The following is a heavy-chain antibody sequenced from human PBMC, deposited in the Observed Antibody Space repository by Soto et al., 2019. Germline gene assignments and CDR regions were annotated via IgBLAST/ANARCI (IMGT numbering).Heavy chain of an antibody. V-gene: IGHV3-23*01. CDR2: ISGSGASA. CDR1: GFTFSSYA. J-gene: IGHJ4*02. D-gene: IGHD3-10*01. CDR3: SKDHAYYGSGSPVDY. Sequence: LRLSCAASGFTFSSYAMSWVRQAPGKGLQWVSTISGSGASAYYADSMKGRFTVSRDNSKNTLYLQMNSLRAEDTALYYCSKDHAYYGSGSPVDYWGQGTLVTVSS.